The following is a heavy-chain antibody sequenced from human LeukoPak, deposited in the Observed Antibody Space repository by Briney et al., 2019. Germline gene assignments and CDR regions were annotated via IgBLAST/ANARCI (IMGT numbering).Heavy chain of an antibody. Sequence: ASVKVSCKASGYTFTSYDINWVRQATGQGLEWMGWMNPNSGNTGYAQKFQGRVTITRNTSISTAYMELSSLRSEDTAVYYCARGGYYYGSGSYYKIPLWGQGTMVTVSS. V-gene: IGHV1-8*03. J-gene: IGHJ3*01. CDR3: ARGGYYYGSGSYYKIPL. CDR1: GYTFTSYD. CDR2: MNPNSGNT. D-gene: IGHD3-10*01.